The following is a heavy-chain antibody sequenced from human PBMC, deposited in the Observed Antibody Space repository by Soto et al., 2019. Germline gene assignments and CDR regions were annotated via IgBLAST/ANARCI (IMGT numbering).Heavy chain of an antibody. J-gene: IGHJ4*02. CDR1: GFTFSSYA. V-gene: IGHV3-23*01. D-gene: IGHD1-26*01. CDR2: ISGSGGST. Sequence: EVQLLESGGGLVQPGGSLRLSCAASGFTFSSYAMRWVRQAPGKGLEWVSAISGSGGSTYYADSVKGRLTISRDNSKNTLYPQMHSLRAEDTAVYYCARRGSGSYYDYWGQGTLVTVSS. CDR3: ARRGSGSYYDY.